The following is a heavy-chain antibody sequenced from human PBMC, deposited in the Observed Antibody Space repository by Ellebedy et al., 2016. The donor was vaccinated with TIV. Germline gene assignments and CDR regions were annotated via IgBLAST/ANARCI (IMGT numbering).Heavy chain of an antibody. CDR2: IYYSGST. Sequence: SETLSLTCSVSGGSISSSGYYWDWIRQPPGKGLGWIGSIYYSGSTHYNPSLKSRVTISIDTSRNQFSLKLSSVTAADTAVYYCARGRSFEAFDIWGQGTMVTVPS. CDR3: ARGRSFEAFDI. J-gene: IGHJ3*02. CDR1: GGSISSSGYY. V-gene: IGHV4-39*07.